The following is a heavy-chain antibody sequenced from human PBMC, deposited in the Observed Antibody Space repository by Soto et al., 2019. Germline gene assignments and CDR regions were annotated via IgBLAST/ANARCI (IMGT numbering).Heavy chain of an antibody. V-gene: IGHV4-4*02. CDR1: GGSIDSSDW. CDR2: IYDGEKI. J-gene: IGHJ4*02. CDR3: ARVPDY. Sequence: PSETLSLTCDVSGGSIDSSDWWNWVRQPPGKGLEWVGEIYDGEKINYNPSLKSRLTISIDKSKKQFSLKLTSVTAADTAVYYCARVPDYWGQGTLVTVSS.